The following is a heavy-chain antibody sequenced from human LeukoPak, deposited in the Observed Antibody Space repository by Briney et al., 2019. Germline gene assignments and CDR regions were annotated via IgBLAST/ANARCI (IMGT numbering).Heavy chain of an antibody. CDR1: GGSISSGGYS. CDR2: IYHSGST. Sequence: SETLSLTCAISGGSISSGGYSWSWIRQPPGKGLEWIGYIYHSGSTYYNPFLKSRVTISVDRSKNQFSLKLSSVTAADTAVYYCASYYYDSSGYYAFDYWGQGTLVTVSS. CDR3: ASYYYDSSGYYAFDY. J-gene: IGHJ4*02. D-gene: IGHD3-22*01. V-gene: IGHV4-30-2*01.